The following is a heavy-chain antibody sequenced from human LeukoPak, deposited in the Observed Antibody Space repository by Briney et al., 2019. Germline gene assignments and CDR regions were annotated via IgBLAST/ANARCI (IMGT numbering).Heavy chain of an antibody. V-gene: IGHV2-70*01. D-gene: IGHD3-22*01. J-gene: IGHJ4*02. CDR3: ARAKLNYYDSREFDY. CDR1: GFSLSTSGMC. CDR2: IDWDDDK. Sequence: SGPTLVKPTQTLTLTCTFSGFSLSTSGMCVRWIRQPPGKALEWLALIDWDDDKYYSTSLKTRLTISKDTSKNQVVLTMTNMDPVDTATYYCARAKLNYYDSREFDYWGQGTLVTVSS.